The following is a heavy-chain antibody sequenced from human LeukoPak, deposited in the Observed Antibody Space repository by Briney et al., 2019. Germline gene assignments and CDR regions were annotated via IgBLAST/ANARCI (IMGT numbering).Heavy chain of an antibody. J-gene: IGHJ5*02. D-gene: IGHD3-22*01. CDR3: ARDGLYYYDSSGYPDPHNWFDP. CDR2: ISSSSSYI. CDR1: GFTFSSYA. Sequence: GGSLRLSCAASGFTFSSYAMSWVRQAPGKGPEWVSSISSSSSYIYYADSVKGRFTISRDNAKNSLYLQMNSLRAEDTAVYYCARDGLYYYDSSGYPDPHNWFDPWGQGTLVTVSS. V-gene: IGHV3-21*01.